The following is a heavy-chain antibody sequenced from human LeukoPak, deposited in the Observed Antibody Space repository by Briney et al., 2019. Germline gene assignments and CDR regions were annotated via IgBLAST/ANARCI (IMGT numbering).Heavy chain of an antibody. J-gene: IGHJ5*02. CDR2: INPNSGGT. CDR3: ARGSTYYDFWSGYYTGRPTDP. V-gene: IGHV1-2*02. Sequence: ASVKVSCKASGYTFTGYYMHWVRQAPGQGLEWVGWINPNSGGTNYAQKFQGRVTMTRDTSISTAYMELSRLRSDDTAVYYCARGSTYYDFWSGYYTGRPTDPWGQGTLVTVSS. D-gene: IGHD3-3*01. CDR1: GYTFTGYY.